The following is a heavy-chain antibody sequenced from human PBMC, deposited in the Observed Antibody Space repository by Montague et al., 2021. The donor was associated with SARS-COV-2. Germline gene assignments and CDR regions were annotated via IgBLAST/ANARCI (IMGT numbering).Heavy chain of an antibody. CDR2: IKQSGST. Sequence: SETLSLTCAVYGGSFSGYQWSWIRRPPGKGLEWIGDIKQSGSTNYNPSLKSRVTISVDTSRNQFSLKLTSVTAADTAVYFCARGHLSVSMIVVVYTSASYYFDYWGQGTLVTVSS. V-gene: IGHV4-34*01. J-gene: IGHJ4*02. CDR1: GGSFSGYQ. CDR3: ARGHLSVSMIVVVYTSASYYFDY. D-gene: IGHD3-22*01.